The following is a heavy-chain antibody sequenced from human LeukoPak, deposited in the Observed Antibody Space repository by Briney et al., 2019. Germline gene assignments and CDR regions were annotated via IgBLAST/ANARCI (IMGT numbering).Heavy chain of an antibody. Sequence: GRSLRLSCSASGFAFSTYAMHWVRQAPGKGLEGVSGISANGDTTKYADSVKGRFTISRDNSKNTVFLQMNSLRADDTAVYYCAKEGRIAAGTGDYFDYWGQGTLVTVSS. D-gene: IGHD6-13*01. CDR1: GFAFSTYA. V-gene: IGHV3-23*01. CDR3: AKEGRIAAGTGDYFDY. CDR2: ISANGDTT. J-gene: IGHJ4*02.